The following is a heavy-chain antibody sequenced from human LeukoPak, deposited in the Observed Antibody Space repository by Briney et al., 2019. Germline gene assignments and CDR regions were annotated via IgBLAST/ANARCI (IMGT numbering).Heavy chain of an antibody. J-gene: IGHJ4*02. CDR2: ISYDGSNK. CDR1: GFTFSSYG. CDR3: AKDMITFGGVIVIPGYPDY. D-gene: IGHD3-16*02. V-gene: IGHV3-30*18. Sequence: QPGRSLRLSYAASGFTFSSYGMHWVRQAPGKGLEWVAVISYDGSNKYYADSVKGRFTISRDNSKNTLYLQMNSLRAEDTAVYYCAKDMITFGGVIVIPGYPDYWGQGTLVTVSS.